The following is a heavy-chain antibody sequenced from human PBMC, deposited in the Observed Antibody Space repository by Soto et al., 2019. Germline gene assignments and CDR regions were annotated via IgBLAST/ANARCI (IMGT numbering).Heavy chain of an antibody. CDR2: INHSGST. J-gene: IGHJ5*02. Sequence: PSETLSLTCAVYGGSFSGYYWSWIRQPPGKGLEWIGEINHSGSTNYNPSLKSRVTISVDTSKNQFSLKLSSVTAADTAVYYCARTPEDYGDNWFDPWGQGTLVTVS. CDR1: GGSFSGYY. CDR3: ARTPEDYGDNWFDP. D-gene: IGHD4-17*01. V-gene: IGHV4-34*01.